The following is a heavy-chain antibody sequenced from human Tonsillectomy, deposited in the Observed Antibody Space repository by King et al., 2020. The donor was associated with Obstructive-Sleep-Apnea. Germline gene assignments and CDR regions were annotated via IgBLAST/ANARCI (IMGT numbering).Heavy chain of an antibody. Sequence: QLQESGPGLVKPSETLSLTCTVSGGSISIYYWSWIRQRPGKGLEWICFIYYIGSTNYNPSLKIRVTISVETSKNQFSLKLSSVTAADTAVYYCAREGYDSSGYYGYWGQGTLVTVSS. CDR3: AREGYDSSGYYGY. CDR1: GGSISIYY. D-gene: IGHD3-22*01. CDR2: IYYIGST. V-gene: IGHV4-59*01. J-gene: IGHJ4*02.